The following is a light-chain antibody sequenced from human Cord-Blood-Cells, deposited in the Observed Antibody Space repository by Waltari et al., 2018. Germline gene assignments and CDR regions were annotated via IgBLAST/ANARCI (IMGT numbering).Light chain of an antibody. CDR1: QSVSSSY. CDR2: DAA. Sequence: EIVLPQSPATLSLSPGERSTLSCGASQSVSSSYLDWYQQKPDLAPRLLLYDAAGRATGIPDRFSGSGSETDVTLTISGLEPEVLAVYYCQQYGSSPSITVDQGTRLWIK. J-gene: IGKJ5*01. CDR3: QQYGSSPSIT. V-gene: IGKV3D-20*01.